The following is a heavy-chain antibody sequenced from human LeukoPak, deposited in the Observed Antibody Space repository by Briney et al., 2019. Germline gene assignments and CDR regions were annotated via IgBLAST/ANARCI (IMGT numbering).Heavy chain of an antibody. CDR3: ARISAYGDYYFDY. Sequence: ESGPALVKPTQTLTLTCTFSGFSLITSGMCVSWIRQPPGKALEWLALIDWDDDKYYSTSLKTRLTISKGTFKNQVVLTMTNMDPVDTATYYCARISAYGDYYFDYWGQGTLVTVSS. D-gene: IGHD4-17*01. V-gene: IGHV2-70*01. CDR2: IDWDDDK. CDR1: GFSLITSGMC. J-gene: IGHJ4*02.